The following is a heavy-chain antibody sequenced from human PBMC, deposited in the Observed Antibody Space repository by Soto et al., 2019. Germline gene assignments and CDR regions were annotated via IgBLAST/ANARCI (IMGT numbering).Heavy chain of an antibody. CDR3: ARGKDQRNTQTYSYFDS. CDR1: GFTLSGYW. V-gene: IGHV3-74*01. Sequence: EVQLVESGGGLVQPGGSVRLSCAASGFTLSGYWMHWVRQVPGKGLVWVSRVNSDGSMTAYADSVKGRFTISRDNAKNNLYLQMNSLKADDPAVYYCARGKDQRNTQTYSYFDSWGQGTQVAVSS. J-gene: IGHJ4*02. CDR2: VNSDGSMT. D-gene: IGHD5-18*01.